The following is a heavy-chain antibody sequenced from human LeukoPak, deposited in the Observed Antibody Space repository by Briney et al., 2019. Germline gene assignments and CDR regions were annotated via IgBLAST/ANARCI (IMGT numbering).Heavy chain of an antibody. CDR3: ATDCGLAAAGLEPRYYYYGMDV. CDR1: GYTLTKLS. D-gene: IGHD6-13*01. Sequence: ASVKVSCRVSGYTLTKLSMHWARQAPGKGLEWLGGFDPDTVETIYAQKFQGRVTMTEDTSTDTAYMELSSLRSEDTAVYYCATDCGLAAAGLEPRYYYYGMDVWGQGTTVTVSS. CDR2: FDPDTVET. V-gene: IGHV1-24*01. J-gene: IGHJ6*02.